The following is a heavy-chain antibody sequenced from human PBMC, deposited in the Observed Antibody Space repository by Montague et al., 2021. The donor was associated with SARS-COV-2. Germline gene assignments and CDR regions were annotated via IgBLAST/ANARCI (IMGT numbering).Heavy chain of an antibody. CDR2: IHFSGST. J-gene: IGHJ4*02. Sequence: SETLSLTCTVSGGSISSYSWGWIRQPPGTGQEWIWYIHFSGSTNYNPSLKSRVTISVDTSKNQFSLKLSSVTAADTAVYYCARGFDYWGQGTLVTVSS. CDR3: ARGFDY. V-gene: IGHV4-59*08. CDR1: GGSISSYS.